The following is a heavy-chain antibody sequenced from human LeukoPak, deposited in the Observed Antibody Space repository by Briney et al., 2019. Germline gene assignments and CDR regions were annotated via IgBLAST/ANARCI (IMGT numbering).Heavy chain of an antibody. CDR2: ISGSGGST. CDR1: GFPFSSYA. J-gene: IGHJ4*02. D-gene: IGHD2-2*01. V-gene: IGHV3-23*01. CDR3: AKAVPRYCSSTSCYFDY. Sequence: PGGSLRLSCAASGFPFSSYAMSWVRQAPGKGLEWVSAISGSGGSTYYADSVKGRFTISRDNSKNTLYLQMNSLRAEDTAVYYCAKAVPRYCSSTSCYFDYWGQGTLVTVSS.